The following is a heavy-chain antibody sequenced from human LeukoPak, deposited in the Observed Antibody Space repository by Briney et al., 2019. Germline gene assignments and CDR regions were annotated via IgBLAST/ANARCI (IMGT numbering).Heavy chain of an antibody. D-gene: IGHD1-1*01. CDR1: EFTFRNYG. J-gene: IGHJ4*02. CDR2: ISGSGGTT. V-gene: IGHV3-23*01. CDR3: AQIHDHGDYVAF. Sequence: PGGSLRLSCAASEFTFRNYGMTWVRQAPGKGLEWVAGISGSGGTTHYSDSVKGRCTISRDNSKNTLSLQINSLRAEDTAVYYCAQIHDHGDYVAFWGQGALVTVSS.